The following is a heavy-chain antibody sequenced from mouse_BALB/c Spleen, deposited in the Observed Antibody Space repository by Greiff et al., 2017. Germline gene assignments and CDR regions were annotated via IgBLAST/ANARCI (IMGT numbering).Heavy chain of an antibody. CDR3: ASEGYCGSSSSWFAY. Sequence: EVQLQQSGPELVKPGASVKMSCKASGYTFTSYVMHWVKQKPGQGLEWIGYINPYNDGTKYNEKFKGKATLTSDKSSSTAYMELSSLTSEDSAVYYCASEGYCGSSSSWFAYWGQGTLVTVSA. J-gene: IGHJ3*01. V-gene: IGHV1-14*01. CDR2: INPYNDGT. CDR1: GYTFTSYV. D-gene: IGHD1-1*01.